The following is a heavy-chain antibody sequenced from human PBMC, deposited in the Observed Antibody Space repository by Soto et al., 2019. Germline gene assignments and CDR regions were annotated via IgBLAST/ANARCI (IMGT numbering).Heavy chain of an antibody. CDR3: ARGYCTTTICDPWFDP. V-gene: IGHV5-51*01. Sequence: GDSLKLSCTGSGYAFTSYWIAWVRQMPGKGLEWMGIIYPGDSDTRYSPSFQGQVTISADKSITTAYLQWSSLKASDTAMYYCARGYCTTTICDPWFDPWGQGTLVTVSS. CDR1: GYAFTSYW. CDR2: IYPGDSDT. J-gene: IGHJ5*02. D-gene: IGHD2-2*01.